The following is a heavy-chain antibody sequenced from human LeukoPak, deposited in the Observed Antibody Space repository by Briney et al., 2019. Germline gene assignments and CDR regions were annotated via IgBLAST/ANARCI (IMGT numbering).Heavy chain of an antibody. J-gene: IGHJ4*02. V-gene: IGHV1-2*02. CDR1: GYTFTGYY. D-gene: IGHD6-19*01. Sequence: ASVKVSCKASGYTFTGYYMHWLRQAPGQGLEWMGWINPNSGGTNYAQKFQGRVTMTRDTSISTAYMELSRLRSDDTAVYYCARGASGWYSYDFGVYYFDYWGQGTLVTVSS. CDR3: ARGASGWYSYDFGVYYFDY. CDR2: INPNSGGT.